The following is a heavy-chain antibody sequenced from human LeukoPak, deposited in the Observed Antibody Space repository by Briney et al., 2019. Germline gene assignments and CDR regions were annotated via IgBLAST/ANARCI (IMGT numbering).Heavy chain of an antibody. V-gene: IGHV3-23*01. CDR2: LSGSGGST. J-gene: IGHJ4*02. D-gene: IGHD6-19*01. CDR1: GFTFSSYA. CDR3: AKDLGSGWSPYYFDY. Sequence: GGSLRLSCAASGFTFSSYAMSWVRQAPGKGLEWVSALSGSGGSTYYADSVKGRFTISRDNSKNTLYLQMNSLRAEDTAVYYCAKDLGSGWSPYYFDYWGQGTLVTVSS.